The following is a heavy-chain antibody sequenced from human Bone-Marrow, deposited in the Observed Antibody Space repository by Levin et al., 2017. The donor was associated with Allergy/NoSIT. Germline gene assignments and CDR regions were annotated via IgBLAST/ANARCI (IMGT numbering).Heavy chain of an antibody. D-gene: IGHD2-8*01. Sequence: GGSLRLSCAASGFTFSDYYMDWVRQAPGKGLEWVGRSRGKGNRYTTEYAAFVKGRFTVSRDDSKDSLFLQMSGLKTEDTAAYYCARGAYCTKAPCPDPFDYWGQGTLVTVSS. CDR3: ARGAYCTKAPCPDPFDY. J-gene: IGHJ4*02. V-gene: IGHV3-72*01. CDR1: GFTFSDYY. CDR2: SRGKGNRYTT.